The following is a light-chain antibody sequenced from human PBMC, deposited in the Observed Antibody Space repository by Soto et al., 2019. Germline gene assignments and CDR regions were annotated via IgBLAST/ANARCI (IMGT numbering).Light chain of an antibody. Sequence: QSALTQPASVSGSPGQSITISCTGTSSDVGGYNYVSWYQQHPGKAPKLMIYDVSNRPSGVSNRFSGSKSGNTASLTISGLQAEDEAEYYCSSYTSSSTLVFGTGTKLTV. V-gene: IGLV2-14*01. CDR3: SSYTSSSTLV. CDR2: DVS. CDR1: SSDVGGYNY. J-gene: IGLJ1*01.